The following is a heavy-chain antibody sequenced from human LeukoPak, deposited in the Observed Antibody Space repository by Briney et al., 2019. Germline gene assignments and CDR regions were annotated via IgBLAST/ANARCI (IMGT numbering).Heavy chain of an antibody. CDR1: GYSFTSFW. J-gene: IGHJ4*02. V-gene: IGHV5-51*01. CDR3: ARQSGSWIQLWQYDY. D-gene: IGHD5-18*01. Sequence: GESLKISCKGSGYSFTSFWIGWVRQMPGKGLEWMGIIYPGDSDTRYSPSFQGQVTISADKSISTAYLQWSSLKASDTAMYYCARQSGSWIQLWQYDYWGQGTLVTVSS. CDR2: IYPGDSDT.